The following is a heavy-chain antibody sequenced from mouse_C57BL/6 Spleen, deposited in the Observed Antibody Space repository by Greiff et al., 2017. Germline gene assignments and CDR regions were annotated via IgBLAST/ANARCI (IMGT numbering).Heavy chain of an antibody. D-gene: IGHD2-4*01. V-gene: IGHV1-42*01. CDR2: INPSTGGT. CDR1: GYSFTGYY. J-gene: IGHJ3*01. Sequence: VHVKQSGPELVKPGASVKISCKASGYSFTGYYMNWVKQSPEKSLEWIGEINPSTGGTTYNQKFKAKATLTVDKSSSTAYMQLKSLTSEDSAVYYCASYYDSFAYWGQGTLVTVSA. CDR3: ASYYDSFAY.